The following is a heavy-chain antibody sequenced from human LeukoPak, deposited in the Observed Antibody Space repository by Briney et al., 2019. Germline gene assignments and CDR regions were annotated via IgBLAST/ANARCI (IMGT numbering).Heavy chain of an antibody. CDR1: GYTFTGCY. V-gene: IGHV1-2*02. CDR2: INPNSGGT. Sequence: ASVKVSFKASGYTFTGCYMHWVRQASGQGLEWMGWINPNSGGTNYAQKFQGRVTMTRDTSISTAYMELSRLRSDGTALYYCARGAAAAYDYWGQGTLVTVSS. CDR3: ARGAAAAYDY. D-gene: IGHD6-13*01. J-gene: IGHJ4*02.